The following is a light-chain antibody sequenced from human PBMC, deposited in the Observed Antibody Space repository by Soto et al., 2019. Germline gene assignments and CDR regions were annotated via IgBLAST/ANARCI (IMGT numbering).Light chain of an antibody. V-gene: IGKV1-12*01. CDR2: AAS. CDR3: QPANSFPLT. Sequence: DIQMTQSPSSVSASVGDRVTITCRTSQGIGSCLAWYQQKPGKAPKVLMYAASSLQTGVPSRFSGSGSGSDFTLTISSLQPEDFATYYCQPANSFPLTFGGGTKVEIK. CDR1: QGIGSC. J-gene: IGKJ4*01.